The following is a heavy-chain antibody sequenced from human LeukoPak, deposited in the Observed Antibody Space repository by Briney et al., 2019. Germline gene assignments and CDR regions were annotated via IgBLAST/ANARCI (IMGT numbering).Heavy chain of an antibody. CDR3: ARDHRPSGYSSSWYPPSFYGMDV. D-gene: IGHD6-13*01. Sequence: SETLSLTCTVSGGSISSGDYYWSWIRQPPGKGLEWIGYIYYSGSTYYNPSLKSRVTISVDTSKNQFSLKLSSVTAADTAVYYCARDHRPSGYSSSWYPPSFYGMDVWGQGTTVTVSS. CDR2: IYYSGST. CDR1: GGSISSGDYY. V-gene: IGHV4-30-4*01. J-gene: IGHJ6*02.